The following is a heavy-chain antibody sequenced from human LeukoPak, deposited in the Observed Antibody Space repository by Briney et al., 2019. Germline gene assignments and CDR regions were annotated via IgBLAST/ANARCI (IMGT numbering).Heavy chain of an antibody. CDR1: GYTFTGYY. J-gene: IGHJ5*02. CDR2: INPNSGGT. Sequence: ASVKVSCKASGYTFTGYYMHWVRQAPGQGLEWMGWINPNSGGTNYAQKFQGRVTMTRDTSISTAYMELSRVRSDDTAVYYCASVQLLGNWFDPWGQGTLVTVSS. CDR3: ASVQLLGNWFDP. V-gene: IGHV1-2*02. D-gene: IGHD2-2*01.